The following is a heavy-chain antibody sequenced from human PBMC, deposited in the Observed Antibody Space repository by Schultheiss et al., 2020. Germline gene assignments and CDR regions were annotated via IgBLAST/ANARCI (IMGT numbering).Heavy chain of an antibody. J-gene: IGHJ4*02. D-gene: IGHD1-26*01. V-gene: IGHV4-38-2*01. CDR2: IYTSGST. Sequence: SETLSLTCAVSGYSISSGYYWGWIRQPAGKGLEWIGRIYTSGSTNYNPSLKSRVTISVDTSKNQFSLKPSSVTAADTAVYYCARQSGSWELRFDYWGQGTLVTVSS. CDR3: ARQSGSWELRFDY. CDR1: GYSISSGYY.